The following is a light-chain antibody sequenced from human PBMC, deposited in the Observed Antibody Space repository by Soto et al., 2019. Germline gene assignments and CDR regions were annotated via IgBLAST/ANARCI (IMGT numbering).Light chain of an antibody. CDR1: QSISQY. Sequence: DTQVTQSPYYLSASVGDRVTITCRASQSISQYVNWYQQRPGRAPKFLIYGASSLQSGVPLRFSGSGSGTDFTLTISSLQPEDFATYYCQQTYSTPRTFGPGT. J-gene: IGKJ2*01. CDR3: QQTYSTPRT. V-gene: IGKV1-39*01. CDR2: GAS.